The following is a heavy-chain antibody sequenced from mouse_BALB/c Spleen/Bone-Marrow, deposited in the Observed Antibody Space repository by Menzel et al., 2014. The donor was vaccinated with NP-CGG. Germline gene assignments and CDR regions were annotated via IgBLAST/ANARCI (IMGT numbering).Heavy chain of an antibody. Sequence: EVMLVESGGGLVQPGGSQKLSCAASGFTSSSFGVHWVRQAPEKGLEWVAYISSGSSTIFYADTVKGRFTVSRDNPKNTLFLQMTSLRSEDTAMYYCTRGGNWDDFDYWGQGTTLTVSS. CDR3: TRGGNWDDFDY. CDR2: ISSGSSTI. D-gene: IGHD4-1*01. CDR1: GFTSSSFG. V-gene: IGHV5-17*02. J-gene: IGHJ2*01.